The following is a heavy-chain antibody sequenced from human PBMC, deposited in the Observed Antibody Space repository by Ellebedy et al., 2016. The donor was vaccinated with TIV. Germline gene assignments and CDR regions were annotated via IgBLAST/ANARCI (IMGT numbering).Heavy chain of an antibody. V-gene: IGHV3-7*01. CDR2: MRQDGGDK. Sequence: GESLKISCTASGFTLTNYWMTWVRQAPGKGLEWVANMRQDGGDKYYVDSVKGRFTVSRDNAGNSLYLQMNSLGAEDTAVYYCARAIYSASYLWGRGTLVTVSS. J-gene: IGHJ2*01. CDR3: ARAIYSASYL. D-gene: IGHD4-11*01. CDR1: GFTLTNYW.